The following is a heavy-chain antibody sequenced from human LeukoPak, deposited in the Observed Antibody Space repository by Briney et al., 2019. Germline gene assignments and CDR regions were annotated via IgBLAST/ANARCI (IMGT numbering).Heavy chain of an antibody. Sequence: PSETLSLTCTVSGYSISTGYYWDWIRQPPGKGLEWIGTFYHGGSTYYNPSLKSRVTISVDTSKNQFSLNLTSVTAADTAVYYCAREGGGSYSRGWFDPWGQGTLVTVSS. J-gene: IGHJ5*02. V-gene: IGHV4-38-2*02. CDR2: FYHGGST. CDR3: AREGGGSYSRGWFDP. D-gene: IGHD1-26*01. CDR1: GYSISTGYY.